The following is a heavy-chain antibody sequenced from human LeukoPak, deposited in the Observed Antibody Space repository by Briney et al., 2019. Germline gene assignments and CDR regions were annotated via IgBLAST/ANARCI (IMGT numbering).Heavy chain of an antibody. J-gene: IGHJ4*02. CDR1: GYTFTSYY. Sequence: AASVKVSCKASGYTFTSYYMHWVRQAPGQRLECMGWINTGNGNTKYSQKFQGRVTITRDTSASTAYMDLSSLRSEDTAIYYCARNTETAIPLPYYFDYWGQGTLVTVSS. CDR3: ARNTETAIPLPYYFDY. V-gene: IGHV1-3*04. D-gene: IGHD2-21*02. CDR2: INTGNGNT.